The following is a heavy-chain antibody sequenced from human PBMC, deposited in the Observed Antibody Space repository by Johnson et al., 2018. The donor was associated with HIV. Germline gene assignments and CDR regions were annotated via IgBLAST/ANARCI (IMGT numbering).Heavy chain of an antibody. V-gene: IGHV3-23*04. CDR2: ISGSGGST. J-gene: IGHJ3*02. D-gene: IGHD3-10*01. CDR1: GFTFSSYA. CDR3: ARAAAPYYYGSGSYYFDPVDI. Sequence: VQLVESGGGVVQPGRSLRLSCAASGFTFSSYAMSWVRQAPGKGLEWVSAISGSGGSTYYADSVKGRFTISRDNSKNTLYLQMNSLRAEDTAVYYCARAAAPYYYGSGSYYFDPVDIWGQGTMGTVSS.